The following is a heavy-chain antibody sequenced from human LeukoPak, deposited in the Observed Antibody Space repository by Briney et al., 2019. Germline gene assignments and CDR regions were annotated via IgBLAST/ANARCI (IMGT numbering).Heavy chain of an antibody. CDR2: ISGSGGST. J-gene: IGHJ4*02. Sequence: GGSLRLSCAASGFTFSSYAMNWVRQAPGKGLEWVSAISGSGGSTYYADFVTGRFTISRDNSKNTLYLQMNSLRAEDTAVYYCAKCLGSGWCASSDWGQGTLVTVSS. CDR1: GFTFSSYA. D-gene: IGHD6-13*01. V-gene: IGHV3-23*01. CDR3: AKCLGSGWCASSD.